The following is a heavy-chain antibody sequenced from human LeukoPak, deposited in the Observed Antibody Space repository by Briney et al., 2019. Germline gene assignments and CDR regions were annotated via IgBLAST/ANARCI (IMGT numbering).Heavy chain of an antibody. J-gene: IGHJ4*02. V-gene: IGHV3-23*02. D-gene: IGHD3-22*01. CDR1: GFTFSSYA. CDR2: ISGSGVST. CDR3: AKVPSYYFDSSGYSKFDY. Sequence: GSLRLSCTASGFTFSSYAMSWVRQAPGKGLEWVSAISGSGVSTYYGDSVKGRFTISRDNSKNTLYLQMNSLRAEDTAVYYCAKVPSYYFDSSGYSKFDYWGQGTLVTVSS.